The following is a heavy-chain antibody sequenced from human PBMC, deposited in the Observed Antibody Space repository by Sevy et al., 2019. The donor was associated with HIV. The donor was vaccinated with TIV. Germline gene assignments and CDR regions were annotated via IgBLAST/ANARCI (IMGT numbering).Heavy chain of an antibody. Sequence: GGSLRLSCAASGFTFSNYGMHWVRQAPGKGLEWVAFIRYDGSSKYYTDSVKGRFTISRDNSKNTLYLQMNSLRAEATAVYYCAKDSIEAPIAAANPDAFDIWGQGTMVTVSS. CDR2: IRYDGSSK. D-gene: IGHD6-13*01. J-gene: IGHJ3*02. CDR1: GFTFSNYG. V-gene: IGHV3-30*02. CDR3: AKDSIEAPIAAANPDAFDI.